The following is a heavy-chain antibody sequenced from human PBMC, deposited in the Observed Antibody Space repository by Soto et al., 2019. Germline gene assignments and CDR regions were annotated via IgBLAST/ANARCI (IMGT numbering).Heavy chain of an antibody. Sequence: TLSLTCTVSGGSISSGDYYWSWIREPPGKGLEWIGYIYYSGSTYYNPSLKSRVTISVDTSKNQFSLKLSSVTAADTAVYYCARAPIYDSSGYYDYWGQGTLVTVSS. V-gene: IGHV4-30-4*01. CDR1: GGSISSGDYY. J-gene: IGHJ4*02. D-gene: IGHD3-22*01. CDR2: IYYSGST. CDR3: ARAPIYDSSGYYDY.